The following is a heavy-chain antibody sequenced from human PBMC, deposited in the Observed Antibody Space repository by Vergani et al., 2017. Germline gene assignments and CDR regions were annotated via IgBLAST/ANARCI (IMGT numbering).Heavy chain of an antibody. V-gene: IGHV4-59*05. CDR1: GGSISSYY. Sequence: QVQLQESGPGLVKPSETLSLPCTVSGGSISSYYWSWIRQPPGKGLEWIGSIYYSGSTYYNPSLKSRVTISVDTSKNQFSLKLSSVTAADTAVYYCARYGTADPFDYWGQGTLVTVSS. CDR3: ARYGTADPFDY. CDR2: IYYSGST. J-gene: IGHJ4*02. D-gene: IGHD1-14*01.